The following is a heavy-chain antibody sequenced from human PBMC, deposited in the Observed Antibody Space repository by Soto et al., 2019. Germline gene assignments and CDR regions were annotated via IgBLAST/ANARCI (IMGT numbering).Heavy chain of an antibody. V-gene: IGHV1-18*01. CDR1: GYTFTSYG. CDR3: AKDITGAYRDY. Sequence: ASVKVSCKASGYTFTSYGINWVRQAPGQGLEWMGWISTYNGNKNYAQKFQGRVTMTTDTYTSTAYMELRSLTSDDTAVYYCAKDITGAYRDYWGQGTLVTVSS. CDR2: ISTYNGNK. J-gene: IGHJ4*02. D-gene: IGHD2-21*01.